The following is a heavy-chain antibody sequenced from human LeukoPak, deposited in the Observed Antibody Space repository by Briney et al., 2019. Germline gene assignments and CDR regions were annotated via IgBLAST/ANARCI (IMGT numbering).Heavy chain of an antibody. CDR3: ARVWYGSGSYYNLGYYYGMDV. V-gene: IGHV4-30-4*01. D-gene: IGHD3-10*01. Sequence: PSETLSLTCTVSGGSISSGDYYWSWIRQPPGKGLEWIGYICYSGSTYYNPSLKSRVTISVDTSKNQFSLKLSSVTAADTAVYYCARVWYGSGSYYNLGYYYGMDVWGQGTTVTVSS. CDR2: ICYSGST. CDR1: GGSISSGDYY. J-gene: IGHJ6*01.